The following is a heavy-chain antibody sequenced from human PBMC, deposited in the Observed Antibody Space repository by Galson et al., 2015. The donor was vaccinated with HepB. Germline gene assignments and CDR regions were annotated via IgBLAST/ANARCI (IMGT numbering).Heavy chain of an antibody. Sequence: SLRLSCAASGFTFSGSAMHWVRQASGKGLEWVGRIRSKANSYATAYAASVKGRFTISRDDSKNTAYLQMNSLKTEDTAVYYCTRPYSSSSLYYYYMDVWGKGTTVTVSS. D-gene: IGHD6-6*01. J-gene: IGHJ6*03. CDR3: TRPYSSSSLYYYYMDV. CDR1: GFTFSGSA. V-gene: IGHV3-73*01. CDR2: IRSKANSYAT.